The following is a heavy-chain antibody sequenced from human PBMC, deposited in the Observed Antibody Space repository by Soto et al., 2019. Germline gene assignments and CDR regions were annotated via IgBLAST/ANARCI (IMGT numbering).Heavy chain of an antibody. D-gene: IGHD1-26*01. CDR3: ARDQGGSTPYYYYGVDV. V-gene: IGHV3-21*01. CDR1: GFTFSSYS. J-gene: IGHJ6*02. CDR2: ISSSSSYI. Sequence: EVQLVESGGGLVKPGGSLRLSCAASGFTFSSYSMNWVRQAPGKGLEWVSSISSSSSYIYYADSVKGRFTISRDNAKNSLYLQMNSLRAEDTAVYYCARDQGGSTPYYYYGVDVWGQGTTVTVSS.